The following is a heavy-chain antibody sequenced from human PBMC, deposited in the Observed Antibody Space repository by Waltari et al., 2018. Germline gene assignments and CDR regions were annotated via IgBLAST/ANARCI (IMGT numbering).Heavy chain of an antibody. V-gene: IGHV3-7*01. CDR3: ARDLVATPP. CDR1: GFAFSSYW. Sequence: EVQLVESGGGLVQPGGCLRRSCSASGFAFSSYWMSWVRQAPGKGLEWVANVKQDGSEKHYVDSVKGRFTISRDNAKNSLYLQMNSLRVEDTAVYYCARDLVATPPWGQGTLVTVSS. J-gene: IGHJ5*02. CDR2: VKQDGSEK. D-gene: IGHD2-21*02.